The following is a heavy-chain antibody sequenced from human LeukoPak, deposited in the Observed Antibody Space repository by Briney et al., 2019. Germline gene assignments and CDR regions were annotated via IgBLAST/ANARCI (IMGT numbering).Heavy chain of an antibody. CDR2: ISYDGSNK. V-gene: IGHV3-30*07. Sequence: GGSLRLSCAASGFTFSSYAMHWVRQAPGKGLEWVAVISYDGSNKYYADSVKGRFTISRDNSKNTLYLQMNSLRAEDTAVYYCARDGDGDYVVMDVWGKGTTVTVSS. CDR1: GFTFSSYA. CDR3: ARDGDGDYVVMDV. D-gene: IGHD4-17*01. J-gene: IGHJ6*04.